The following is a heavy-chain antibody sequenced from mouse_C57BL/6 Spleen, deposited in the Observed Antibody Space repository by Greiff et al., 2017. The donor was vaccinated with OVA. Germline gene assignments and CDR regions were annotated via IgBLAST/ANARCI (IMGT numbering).Heavy chain of an antibody. CDR3: AKGDFYFDY. Sequence: QVQLQQSGAELVKPGASVKISCKASGYAFSSYWMTWVKQRPGKGLEWIGQIYPGDGDTNYNGKFKGKSTLTADKSSSTAYMQRSRLTSEDSAVYYCAKGDFYFDYWGQGTTLTVSS. CDR1: GYAFSSYW. J-gene: IGHJ2*01. CDR2: IYPGDGDT. V-gene: IGHV1-80*01.